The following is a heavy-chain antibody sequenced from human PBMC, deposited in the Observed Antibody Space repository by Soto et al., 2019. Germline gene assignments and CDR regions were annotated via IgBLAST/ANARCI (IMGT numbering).Heavy chain of an antibody. J-gene: IGHJ4*02. CDR3: ARGPGY. Sequence: PSETLSLTCTDSGASISRSNWWTWVRQPPGKGLEWIAEIFHSGTANYNASLKSRVTISLDKSKNQLSLILTSVTAADTAVYYCARGPGYWGQGTLVTVSS. V-gene: IGHV4-4*02. CDR2: IFHSGTA. CDR1: GASISRSNW.